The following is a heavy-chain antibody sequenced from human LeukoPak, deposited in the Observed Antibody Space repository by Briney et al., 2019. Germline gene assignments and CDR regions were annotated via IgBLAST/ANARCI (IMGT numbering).Heavy chain of an antibody. V-gene: IGHV3-23*01. CDR2: ISGSGGST. CDR3: AKHSPEAHFWSGYTFYFDY. J-gene: IGHJ4*01. D-gene: IGHD3-3*02. CDR1: GFTFSSYA. Sequence: GGSLRLSCAASGFTFSSYAMSWVRQAPGKGLEWVSAISGSGGSTYYADSVKGRFTISRDNSKNTLYLQMNSLRAEDTAVYYCAKHSPEAHFWSGYTFYFDYWGQEPWSPSPQ.